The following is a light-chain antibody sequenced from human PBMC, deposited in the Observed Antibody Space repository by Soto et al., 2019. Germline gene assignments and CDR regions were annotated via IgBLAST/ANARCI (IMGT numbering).Light chain of an antibody. Sequence: QSALTQPRSGSGSPGQSVTISCTGTSSDVGGYNYVSWYQQYPGKVPKLMIYDVSKRPSGVPDLFSGSKSGNTASLTISGLQAADDADYYCCSYTGSYTLFVFGSGTKVTVL. CDR2: DVS. CDR1: SSDVGGYNY. V-gene: IGLV2-11*01. J-gene: IGLJ1*01. CDR3: CSYTGSYTLFV.